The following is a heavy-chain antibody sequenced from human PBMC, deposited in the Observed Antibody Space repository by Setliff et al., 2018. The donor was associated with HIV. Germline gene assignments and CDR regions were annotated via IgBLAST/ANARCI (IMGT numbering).Heavy chain of an antibody. CDR3: AKDGISGGAYPPYYFDY. D-gene: IGHD2-15*01. CDR2: ISGSGGST. V-gene: IGHV3-23*01. CDR1: GFTFNTYA. J-gene: IGHJ4*01. Sequence: GGSLRLSCAASGFTFNTYAMSWVRQAPGKGLEWVSVISGSGGSTFYADSVKGRFTISRDNSKNTLYLQMNRLRVEDTAVYYCAKDGISGGAYPPYYFDYWGHGTLVTVSS.